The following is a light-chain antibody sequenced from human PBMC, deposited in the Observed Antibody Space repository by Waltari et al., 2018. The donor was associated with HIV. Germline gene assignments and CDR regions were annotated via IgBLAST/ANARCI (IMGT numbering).Light chain of an antibody. Sequence: QSALTQPPSASGSPGQSVTISCAGTSSDVGAYNSVSWYQHHPGKAPMILNAEERKWPIGVPDCVSGAKSGNTASLTVSGLQAEDEADYYCHSYAGNNLIFGGGTKMTVL. CDR2: EER. J-gene: IGLJ2*01. CDR1: SSDVGAYNS. V-gene: IGLV2-8*01. CDR3: HSYAGNNLI.